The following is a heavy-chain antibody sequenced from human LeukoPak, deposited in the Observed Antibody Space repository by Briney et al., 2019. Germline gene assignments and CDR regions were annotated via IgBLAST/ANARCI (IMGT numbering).Heavy chain of an antibody. CDR1: GYTFTGYY. D-gene: IGHD2-2*01. CDR2: INPNSGGT. CDR3: ARGFDSCSSTSCYEDWFDP. J-gene: IGHJ5*02. Sequence: ASVKVSCKASGYTFTGYYMHWVRQAPGQGLEWVGWINPNSGGTNYAQKFQGRVTMTRDTSIGTAYMELSRLRSDDTAVYYCARGFDSCSSTSCYEDWFDPWGQGTLVTVSS. V-gene: IGHV1-2*02.